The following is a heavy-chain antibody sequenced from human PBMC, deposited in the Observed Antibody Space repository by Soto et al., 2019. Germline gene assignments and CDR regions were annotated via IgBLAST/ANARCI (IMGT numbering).Heavy chain of an antibody. CDR2: INHSGST. V-gene: IGHV4-34*01. CDR3: ARRAARRVWFDP. J-gene: IGHJ5*02. D-gene: IGHD6-6*01. Sequence: SETLSLTCAVYGGSFSGYYWSWIRQPPGKGLEWIGEINHSGSTNYNPSLKGRVTISVDTSKNQFSLKLSSVTAADTAVYYCARRAARRVWFDPWGQGTLVTVSS. CDR1: GGSFSGYY.